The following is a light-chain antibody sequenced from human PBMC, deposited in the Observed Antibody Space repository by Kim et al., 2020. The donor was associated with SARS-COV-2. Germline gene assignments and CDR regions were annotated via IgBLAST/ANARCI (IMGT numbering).Light chain of an antibody. CDR2: GAS. J-gene: IGKJ4*01. CDR3: QQYGSSPRALT. V-gene: IGKV3-20*01. Sequence: EIVLTQSPGTLSLSPGERATLSCRASQSVSSNYLAWYQQKPGQAPRLLIYGASSRATGIPDRFSGSGSGTDFTLTISRLEPEDFAVYYGQQYGSSPRALTFGGGTKVDIK. CDR1: QSVSSNY.